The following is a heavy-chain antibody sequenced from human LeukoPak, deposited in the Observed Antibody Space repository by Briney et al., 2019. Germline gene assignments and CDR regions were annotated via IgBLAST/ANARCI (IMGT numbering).Heavy chain of an antibody. CDR1: GFTFSSYA. J-gene: IGHJ4*02. D-gene: IGHD3-3*01. CDR3: AKDPRVGSRVATPCY. Sequence: GGSLRLSCAASGFTFSSYAMSWVRQAPGKGLEWVSSISGSGGSTYYADPVKRRFIISRDNSKNALFLQMNSLRAEDTAIYYCAKDPRVGSRVATPCYWGQGTLVTVSS. CDR2: ISGSGGST. V-gene: IGHV3-23*01.